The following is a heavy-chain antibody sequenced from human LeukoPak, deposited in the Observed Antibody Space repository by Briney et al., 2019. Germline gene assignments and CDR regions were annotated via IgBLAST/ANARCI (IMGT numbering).Heavy chain of an antibody. D-gene: IGHD3-9*01. Sequence: PSETLSLTCTVSGGSIYISNYFWACIRQPPGKGLECIGTISYSASTYYNPSLKSRVTISADTSKTQFSLKLSSVTAADTAVYYCAREAGAPMTGFDYWGQGTLVTVSS. CDR1: GGSIYISNYF. CDR3: AREAGAPMTGFDY. V-gene: IGHV4-39*07. CDR2: ISYSAST. J-gene: IGHJ4*02.